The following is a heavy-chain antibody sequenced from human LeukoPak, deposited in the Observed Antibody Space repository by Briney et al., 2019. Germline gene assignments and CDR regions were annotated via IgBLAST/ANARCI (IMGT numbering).Heavy chain of an antibody. V-gene: IGHV3-23*01. Sequence: PGGSLRLSCAASGFTFSSYAMSWVRQAPGKGLEWVSAISGSGGSTYYADSVKGRFTISRDNSKNTLYLQMNSLRAEDTAVYYCAKEEPAGGYYDSSGDYWGQGTLVTVSS. CDR3: AKEEPAGGYYDSSGDY. CDR2: ISGSGGST. D-gene: IGHD3-22*01. J-gene: IGHJ4*02. CDR1: GFTFSSYA.